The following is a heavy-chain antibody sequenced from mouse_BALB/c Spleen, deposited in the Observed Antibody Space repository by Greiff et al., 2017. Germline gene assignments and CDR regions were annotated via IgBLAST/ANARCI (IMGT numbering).Heavy chain of an antibody. J-gene: IGHJ4*01. Sequence: QVQLQQPGAELVKPGASVKMSCKASGYTFTSYNMHWVKQTPGQGLEWIGAIYPGNGDTSYNQKFKGKATLTADKSSSTAYMQLSSLTSEDSAVYYCARSGNYLGYAMDYWGQGTSVTVSS. V-gene: IGHV1-12*01. CDR2: IYPGNGDT. CDR1: GYTFTSYN. CDR3: ARSGNYLGYAMDY. D-gene: IGHD2-1*01.